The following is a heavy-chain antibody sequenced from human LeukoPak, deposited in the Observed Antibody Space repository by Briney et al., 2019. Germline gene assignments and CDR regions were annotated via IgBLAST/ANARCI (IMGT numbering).Heavy chain of an antibody. CDR1: GLTFSSYG. D-gene: IGHD2-15*01. J-gene: IGHJ6*04. CDR2: ISYDGSNK. Sequence: GGSLRVSCAVSGLTFSSYGMHCVRQAPGKGLEWVAVISYDGSNKYYADSVKGRFTISRDNSKNTLYLQMNSLRAEDTAVFYCAKDAPPCSGGSCYSGYYFYGMDVWGKGTTVTVSS. V-gene: IGHV3-30*18. CDR3: AKDAPPCSGGSCYSGYYFYGMDV.